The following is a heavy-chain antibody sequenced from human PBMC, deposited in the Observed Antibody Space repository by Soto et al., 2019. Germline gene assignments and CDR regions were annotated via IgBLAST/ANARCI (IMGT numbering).Heavy chain of an antibody. CDR2: ISWNSGGI. CDR3: VRAPSSGWYGGDAFDI. J-gene: IGHJ3*02. Sequence: PGGSLRLSCAASGFTFDDYAMHWVRQAPGKGLEWVSGISWNSGGIGYADSVKGRFTISRDNAKNSLYLQMNSLRAEDTAVYYCVRAPSSGWYGGDAFDIWGQGTTVTVS. CDR1: GFTFDDYA. V-gene: IGHV3-9*01. D-gene: IGHD6-19*01.